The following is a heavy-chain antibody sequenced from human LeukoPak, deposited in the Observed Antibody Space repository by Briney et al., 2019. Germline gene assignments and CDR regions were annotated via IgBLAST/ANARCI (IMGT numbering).Heavy chain of an antibody. V-gene: IGHV3-30-3*01. J-gene: IGHJ5*02. CDR3: ARDHTLGYYDSSGYLET. CDR2: ISYDGSNK. D-gene: IGHD3-22*01. Sequence: PGGSLRLSCAASGFTFSSYAMHWGRQAPGKGLEWVAVISYDGSNKYYADSVKGRFTISRDNSKNTLYLQMNSLRAEDTAVYYCARDHTLGYYDSSGYLETWGQGTLVAVSS. CDR1: GFTFSSYA.